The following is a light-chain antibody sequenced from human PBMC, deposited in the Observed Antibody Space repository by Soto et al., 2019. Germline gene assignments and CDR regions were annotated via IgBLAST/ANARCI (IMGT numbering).Light chain of an antibody. Sequence: EIVLTQSPGTLSLSPGERATLSCRARQSVSSSYLAWYQQKPGQAPRLLIHGASSRATGIPDRFSGSGSGTDFTLTISRLEPEDFAVYYCQQYGSPITFGPGTKVDIK. CDR1: QSVSSSY. V-gene: IGKV3-20*01. CDR2: GAS. CDR3: QQYGSPIT. J-gene: IGKJ3*01.